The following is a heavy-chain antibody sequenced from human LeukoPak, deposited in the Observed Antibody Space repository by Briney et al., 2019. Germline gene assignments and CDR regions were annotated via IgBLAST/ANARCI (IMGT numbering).Heavy chain of an antibody. D-gene: IGHD1-26*01. CDR2: FDPEDGET. Sequence: ASVKVSCKVSGYTLTELSMHWVRQAPGKGLEWMGGFDPEDGETIYAQKFQGRVTMTEDTSTDTAYMELSSLRSEDTAVYYCATDSLRVGATRIDYWGQGTLVTVSS. J-gene: IGHJ4*02. CDR3: ATDSLRVGATRIDY. V-gene: IGHV1-24*01. CDR1: GYTLTELS.